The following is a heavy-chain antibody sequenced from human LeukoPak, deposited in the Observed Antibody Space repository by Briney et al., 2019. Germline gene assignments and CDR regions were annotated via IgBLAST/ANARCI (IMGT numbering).Heavy chain of an antibody. CDR1: GYTFTSYG. D-gene: IGHD5-24*01. CDR3: ARVRRDGYNGFDY. CDR2: ISAYNGNT. Sequence: ASVKVSCKASGYTFTSYGISWVRQAPGQGLEWMGWISAYNGNTNYAQKLQGRVTMTRDMSTSTVYMELSSLRSEDTAVYYCARVRRDGYNGFDYWGQGTLVTVSS. V-gene: IGHV1-18*01. J-gene: IGHJ4*02.